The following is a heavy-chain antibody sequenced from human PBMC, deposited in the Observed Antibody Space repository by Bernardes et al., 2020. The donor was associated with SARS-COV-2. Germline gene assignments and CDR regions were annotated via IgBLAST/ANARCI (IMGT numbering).Heavy chain of an antibody. CDR2: ITWDGSGS. CDR3: AKDIEVGGVWGGMDV. V-gene: IGHV3-43*02. CDR1: GFAFSRFA. J-gene: IGHJ6*02. D-gene: IGHD3-16*01. Sequence: GGSLRLSCAASGFAFSRFALHWVRQAPGKGLEWVSLITWDGSGSWYGDSVKGRFTISRDNSKNSLYLQMNSLRTEDTAFYYCAKDIEVGGVWGGMDVWGQGTTVTVSS.